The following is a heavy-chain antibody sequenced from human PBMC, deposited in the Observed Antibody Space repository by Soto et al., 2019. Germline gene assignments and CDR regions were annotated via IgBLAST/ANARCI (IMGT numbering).Heavy chain of an antibody. CDR1: GFTFSTCW. CDR2: INQDGTTK. D-gene: IGHD1-26*01. Sequence: PGGSLRLSCAASGFTFSTCWMNWVRQAPGKGLEWVANINQDGTTKYYVDSVKGRFTISRDNVKNSLYLQMNSLRAEDTAVYYCARLMNGGATDYWGQGTLVTVSS. CDR3: ARLMNGGATDY. V-gene: IGHV3-7*03. J-gene: IGHJ4*02.